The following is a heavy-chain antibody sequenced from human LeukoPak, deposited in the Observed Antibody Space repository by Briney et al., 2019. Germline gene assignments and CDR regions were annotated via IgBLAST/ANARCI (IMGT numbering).Heavy chain of an antibody. CDR1: GFTVTSNC. D-gene: IGHD4-17*01. Sequence: GGSLRLSCAASGFTVTSNCMSWVRQAPGKGLEWVSTISGSGGSTYYADSVKGRFTISRDNSKNTLYLQMNSLRAEDTAVYYCAKDTGTAYGDYYFDYWGQGTLVTVSS. V-gene: IGHV3-23*01. CDR2: ISGSGGST. J-gene: IGHJ4*02. CDR3: AKDTGTAYGDYYFDY.